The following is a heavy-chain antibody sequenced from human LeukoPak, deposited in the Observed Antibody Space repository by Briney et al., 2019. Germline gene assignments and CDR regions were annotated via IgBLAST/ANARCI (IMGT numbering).Heavy chain of an antibody. D-gene: IGHD3-3*01. CDR2: IYYSGST. J-gene: IGHJ6*03. Sequence: PSETLSFNGAGYGGSFSSYYWGWIRQPPGKGLEWSGSIYYSGSTYYNPSLKSRVPISVDTSKNQFSLKLSPVPAAHTAVYYCARQGDFWSGPRFYYYYYMDVWGKGNTVTASS. CDR1: GGSFSSYY. V-gene: IGHV4-39*01. CDR3: ARQGDFWSGPRFYYYYYMDV.